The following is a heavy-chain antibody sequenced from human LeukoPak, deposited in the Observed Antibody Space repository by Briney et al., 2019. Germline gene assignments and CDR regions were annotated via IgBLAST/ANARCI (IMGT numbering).Heavy chain of an antibody. D-gene: IGHD3-22*01. Sequence: GRSLRLSCAASGFTFDDYAMHWVRQAPGKGLEWVSGISWNSGSIGYADSVKGRFTISRDNAKNSLYLQMSSLRAEDTALYYCAKARDSRDAFDIWGQGTMVTVSS. CDR1: GFTFDDYA. CDR3: AKARDSRDAFDI. V-gene: IGHV3-9*01. J-gene: IGHJ3*02. CDR2: ISWNSGSI.